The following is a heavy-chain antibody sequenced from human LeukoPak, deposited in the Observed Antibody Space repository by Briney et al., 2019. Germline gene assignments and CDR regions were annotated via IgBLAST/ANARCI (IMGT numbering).Heavy chain of an antibody. J-gene: IGHJ4*02. Sequence: ASVKVSCKASGYTFTTYYIHWVRQAPGQGLEYMGIINLSGGSTSYAQRFQGRVAMTQDTSTSTVYMELSSLRSEDTAVYYCARGLPHTYNFDYWGQGTLVTVSS. CDR2: INLSGGST. CDR3: ARGLPHTYNFDY. D-gene: IGHD3-16*01. CDR1: GYTFTTYY. V-gene: IGHV1-46*01.